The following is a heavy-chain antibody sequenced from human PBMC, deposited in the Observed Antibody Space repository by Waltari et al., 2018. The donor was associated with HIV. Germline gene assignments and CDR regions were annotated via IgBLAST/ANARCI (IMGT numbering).Heavy chain of an antibody. D-gene: IGHD3-10*01. CDR3: ATYMGSSVVTRVLDS. CDR2: ISSSSRFI. Sequence: EGHLLDPGGGLGNPGGSVDFSCVPLTLTFGDYKMTWVRQAQGKGVEWVASISSSSRFIYYADSVKGRFTVSRDNAKSSIYLQLNSLRTEDTAVYYCATYMGSSVVTRVLDSWGQGTLVTVSS. CDR1: TLTFGDYK. V-gene: IGHV3-21*01. J-gene: IGHJ4*02.